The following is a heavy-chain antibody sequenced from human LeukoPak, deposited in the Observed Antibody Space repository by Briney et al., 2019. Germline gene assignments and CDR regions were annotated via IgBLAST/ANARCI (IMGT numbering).Heavy chain of an antibody. J-gene: IGHJ3*02. CDR3: ARDKWSGEAFDI. V-gene: IGHV4-59*01. CDR1: GGSISSYY. CDR2: IYYSGST. Sequence: SETLSLTCTVSGGSISSYYWSWIRQPPGKGLEWIGYIYYSGSTNYNPSLKSRVTISVDTPKNQFSLKLSSVTAADTAVYYCARDKWSGEAFDIWGQGTMVTVSS. D-gene: IGHD3-3*01.